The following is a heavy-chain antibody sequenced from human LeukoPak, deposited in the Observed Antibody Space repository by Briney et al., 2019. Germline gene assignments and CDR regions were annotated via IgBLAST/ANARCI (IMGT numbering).Heavy chain of an antibody. CDR1: GGSISSYY. V-gene: IGHV4-4*07. CDR2: IYTSGST. CDR3: ASYAGFGEYWYFDL. J-gene: IGHJ2*01. D-gene: IGHD3-10*01. Sequence: SETLSLTCTASGGSISSYYWSWIRQPAGKGLEWIGRIYTSGSTNYNPSLKSRVTMSVDTSKNQFSLKLSSVTAADTAVYYCASYAGFGEYWYFDLWGRGTLVTVSS.